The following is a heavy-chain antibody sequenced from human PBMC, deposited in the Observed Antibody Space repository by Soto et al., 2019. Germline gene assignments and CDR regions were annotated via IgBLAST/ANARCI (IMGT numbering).Heavy chain of an antibody. D-gene: IGHD2-2*01. J-gene: IGHJ3*02. CDR1: GFPFSSYY. CDR3: ARGLGVVVPAAMSDDAFDI. V-gene: IGHV1-46*01. Sequence: ASVKVSCKATGFPFSSYYLHWVRQAPGQGLEWMGMMNPNNGNTTNIEKFQGRVAMTRDMSTSTAYMELRSLRSDDTAVYYCARGLGVVVPAAMSDDAFDIWGQGTMVTVSS. CDR2: MNPNNGNT.